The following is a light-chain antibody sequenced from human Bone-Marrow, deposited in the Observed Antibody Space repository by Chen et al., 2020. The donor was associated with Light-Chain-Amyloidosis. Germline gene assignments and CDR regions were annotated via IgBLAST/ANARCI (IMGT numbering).Light chain of an antibody. V-gene: IGLV3-21*02. J-gene: IGLJ3*02. CDR3: QVWDRRSDRPV. CDR1: NIGSTS. CDR2: DDS. Sequence: SYVLTQPSSVSVAPGQTATIACGGNNIGSTSVHWYQQTPGQAPLLVVYDDSDRPSGIPERFCGSNSGNTATLTISRVEAGDEADYYCQVWDRRSDRPVFGGGTKLTVL.